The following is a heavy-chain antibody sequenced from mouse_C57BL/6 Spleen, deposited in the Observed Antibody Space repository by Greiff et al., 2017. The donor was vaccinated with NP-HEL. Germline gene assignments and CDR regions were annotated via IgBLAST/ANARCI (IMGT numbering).Heavy chain of an antibody. CDR1: GYAFSSSW. V-gene: IGHV1-82*01. D-gene: IGHD2-4*01. Sequence: QVQLQQSGPELVKPGASVKISCKASGYAFSSSWMNWVKQRPGKGLEWIGRIYPGDGDTNYNGKFKGKATLTADKSSSTAYMQLSSLTSEDSAVYFCARPRVDYDVPQWYFDVWGTGTTVTVSS. CDR2: IYPGDGDT. J-gene: IGHJ1*03. CDR3: ARPRVDYDVPQWYFDV.